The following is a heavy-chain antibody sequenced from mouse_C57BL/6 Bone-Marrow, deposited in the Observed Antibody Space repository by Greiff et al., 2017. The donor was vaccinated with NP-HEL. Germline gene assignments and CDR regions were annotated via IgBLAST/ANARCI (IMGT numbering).Heavy chain of an antibody. CDR2: IWTGGGT. CDR1: GFSLTSYA. V-gene: IGHV2-9-1*01. CDR3: ARENGYGGFAY. D-gene: IGHD2-2*01. J-gene: IGHJ3*01. Sequence: QVQLKQSGPGLVAPSQSLSISCTVSGFSLTSYAISWVRQPPGKGLEWLGVIWTGGGTNNNSALKSRLIISKDNSKSHVVLKMNSRQTTDTARDYYARENGYGGFAYWGQGTLVTVSA.